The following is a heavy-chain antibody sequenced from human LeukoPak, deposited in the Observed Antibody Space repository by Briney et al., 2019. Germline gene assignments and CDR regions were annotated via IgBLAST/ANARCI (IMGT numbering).Heavy chain of an antibody. D-gene: IGHD6-13*01. V-gene: IGHV1-69-2*01. CDR1: GHTFTDYC. CDR2: VDPEDGET. J-gene: IGHJ6*03. CDR3: ATVRKYSSSWYKSYYYYIDV. Sequence: ASVKISCKVSGHTFTDYCMHWVQQAPGKGLEWMGLVDPEDGETIYAEKFQGRVTITADTSTDTAYMELSSLRSEDTAVYYCATVRKYSSSWYKSYYYYIDVWGKGTTVTVSS.